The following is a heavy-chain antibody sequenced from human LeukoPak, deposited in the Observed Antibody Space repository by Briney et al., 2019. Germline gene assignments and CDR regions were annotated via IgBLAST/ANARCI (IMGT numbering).Heavy chain of an antibody. Sequence: GGSLRLSCAASGFTFSTYAMSWVRQAPGKGLEWVSGISGSGGSTYYADSVKGRFTISRDNSKNTLYLQVNSLSAEDTAVYYCAKDRKVRGVSCFDYWGQGTLVTVSS. V-gene: IGHV3-23*01. CDR3: AKDRKVRGVSCFDY. D-gene: IGHD3-10*01. J-gene: IGHJ4*02. CDR2: ISGSGGST. CDR1: GFTFSTYA.